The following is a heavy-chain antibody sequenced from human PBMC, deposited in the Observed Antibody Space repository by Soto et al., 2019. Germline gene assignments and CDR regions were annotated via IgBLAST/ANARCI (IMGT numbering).Heavy chain of an antibody. CDR1: GFTFSSYW. CDR3: AREGHSYGSPDGAFDI. V-gene: IGHV3-7*01. D-gene: IGHD5-18*01. Sequence: GGSLRLSCAASGFTFSSYWMSWVRQAPGKGLEWVANIKQDGSEKYYVDSVKGRFTISRDNAKNSLYLQMNSLRAEDTAVYYGAREGHSYGSPDGAFDIWGQGTMVTVSS. J-gene: IGHJ3*02. CDR2: IKQDGSEK.